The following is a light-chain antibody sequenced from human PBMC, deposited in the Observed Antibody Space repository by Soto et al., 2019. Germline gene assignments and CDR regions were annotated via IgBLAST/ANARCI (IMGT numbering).Light chain of an antibody. V-gene: IGKV3-15*01. Sequence: EILMTQSPDTLSVSPGAIATLSFRASQSVSSNLALYQRKPGQAPRLLIYGASTRATGIPARFSGSGSGTEYTLTISRLEPEDFAVYSCQRYGFSPISFGQGTRLEIK. CDR3: QRYGFSPIS. CDR2: GAS. CDR1: QSVSSN. J-gene: IGKJ5*01.